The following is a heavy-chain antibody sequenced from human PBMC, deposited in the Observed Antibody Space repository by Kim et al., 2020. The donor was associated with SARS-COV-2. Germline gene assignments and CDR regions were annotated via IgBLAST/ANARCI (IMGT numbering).Heavy chain of an antibody. CDR3: TTHTFYGDSDFDY. CDR2: IKSKTDGGTT. V-gene: IGHV3-15*01. J-gene: IGHJ4*02. CDR1: GFTFSNAW. Sequence: GGSLRLSCAASGFTFSNAWMSWVRQAPGKGLEWVGRIKSKTDGGTTDYAAPVKGRFTISRDDSKNTLYLQMNSLKTEDTAVYYCTTHTFYGDSDFDYWGQGTLVTVSS. D-gene: IGHD4-17*01.